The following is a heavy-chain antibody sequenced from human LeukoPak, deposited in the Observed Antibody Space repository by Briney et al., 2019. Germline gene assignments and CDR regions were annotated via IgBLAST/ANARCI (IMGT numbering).Heavy chain of an antibody. CDR2: ISYDGSNK. CDR3: ATAHSSSSGAAFDI. Sequence: GGSLRLSCAASGFTFSSYAMHWVRQAPGKGLEWVAVISYDGSNKYYADSVKGRFTISRDNSKNTLYLQMNSLRSEDTAVYYCATAHSSSSGAAFDIWGQGTMVTVSS. J-gene: IGHJ3*02. D-gene: IGHD6-6*01. V-gene: IGHV3-30-3*01. CDR1: GFTFSSYA.